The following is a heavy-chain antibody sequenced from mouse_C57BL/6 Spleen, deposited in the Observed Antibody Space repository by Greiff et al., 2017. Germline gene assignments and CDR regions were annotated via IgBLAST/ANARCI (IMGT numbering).Heavy chain of an antibody. J-gene: IGHJ3*01. CDR1: GYTFTSYW. CDR2: IDPSDSYT. CDR3: ARPYGNYGAWFAY. D-gene: IGHD2-1*01. V-gene: IGHV1-69*01. Sequence: QVQLQQSGAELVMPGASVKLSCKASGYTFTSYWMHWVKQRPGQGLEWIGEIDPSDSYTNYNQKFKGKSTLTVDKSSSTAYMQLSSLTSEDSAVYYCARPYGNYGAWFAYWGQGTLVTVSA.